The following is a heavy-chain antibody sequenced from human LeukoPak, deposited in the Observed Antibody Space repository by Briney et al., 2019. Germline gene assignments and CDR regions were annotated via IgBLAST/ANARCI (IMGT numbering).Heavy chain of an antibody. CDR2: IYSGGST. J-gene: IGHJ3*02. CDR1: GFTVSSNY. CDR3: ARVYSGYDYDAFDI. D-gene: IGHD5-12*01. Sequence: GGSLRLSCAASGFTVSSNYMSWVRQAPGKGLEWVSVIYSGGSTYYADSVKGRFTISRDNSKNTLYLQMNSLRAEDTVVYYCARVYSGYDYDAFDIWGQGTMVTVSS. V-gene: IGHV3-53*01.